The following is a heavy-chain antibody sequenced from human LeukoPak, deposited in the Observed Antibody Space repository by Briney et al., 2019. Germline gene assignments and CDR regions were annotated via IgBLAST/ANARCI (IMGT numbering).Heavy chain of an antibody. CDR3: ARDRDTWFDP. D-gene: IGHD5-18*01. Sequence: SETLSLTCTVSGGSILSYYWSWIRQHPGKGLEWIGYIYYSGSTYYNPSLKSRVTISVDASKNQFSLKLSSVTAADTAVYYCARDRDTWFDPWGQGTLVTVS. J-gene: IGHJ5*02. V-gene: IGHV4-59*06. CDR1: GGSILSYY. CDR2: IYYSGST.